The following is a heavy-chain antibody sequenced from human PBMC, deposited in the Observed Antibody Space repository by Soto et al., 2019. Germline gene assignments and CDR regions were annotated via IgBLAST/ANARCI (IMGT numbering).Heavy chain of an antibody. CDR2: ISGGTP. D-gene: IGHD4-17*01. Sequence: QVQLVQSGAEVKTPGASVRVSCKASGSTLSNYNMHWVRQAPGQGLEWMGVISGGTPRYTQNFRDRVTLTMDTSTTTFYMDLSSVRSEDTAVYYCGRDGGHFGDLDFWGQGTRITVSS. J-gene: IGHJ4*02. V-gene: IGHV1-46*03. CDR1: GSTLSNYN. CDR3: GRDGGHFGDLDF.